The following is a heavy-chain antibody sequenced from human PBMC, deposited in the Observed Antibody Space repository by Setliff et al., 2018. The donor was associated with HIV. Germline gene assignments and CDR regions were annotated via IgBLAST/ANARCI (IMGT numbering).Heavy chain of an antibody. Sequence: SETLSLTCAVYGGSFSGYYWSWIRQPPGKGLEWIGEINHSGSTNYNPSLKSRVTISVDTSMDQFSLKLNSVTATDTAVYYCAAASSWDPLLDYWGQGTLVTVSS. CDR1: GGSFSGYY. CDR3: AAASSWDPLLDY. J-gene: IGHJ4*02. CDR2: INHSGST. D-gene: IGHD6-13*01. V-gene: IGHV4-34*01.